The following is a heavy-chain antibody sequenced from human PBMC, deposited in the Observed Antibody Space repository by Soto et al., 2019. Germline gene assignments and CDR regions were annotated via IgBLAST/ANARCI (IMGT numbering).Heavy chain of an antibody. D-gene: IGHD2-21*02. Sequence: PSETLSLTCAVYGGSFSGYYWSWIRQPPGKGLEWIGEINHSGSTNYNPSLKSRVTISVDTSKNQFSLKLSSVTAADTAVYYCARGAYCGGDCYSLYFDYWGQGTLVTVSS. CDR3: ARGAYCGGDCYSLYFDY. CDR2: INHSGST. V-gene: IGHV4-34*01. CDR1: GGSFSGYY. J-gene: IGHJ4*02.